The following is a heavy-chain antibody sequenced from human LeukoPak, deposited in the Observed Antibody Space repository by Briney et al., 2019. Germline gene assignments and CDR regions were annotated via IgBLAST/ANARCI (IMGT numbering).Heavy chain of an antibody. CDR1: GGSISSYY. Sequence: SETLSLTCTVSGGSISSYYWSWIRQPAGKGLEWIGEIYHSGSTNYNPSLKSRVTISVDKSKNQFFLKLSSVTAADTAAYYCARSGGSGSYYNAAVYFDYWGQGTLVTVSS. D-gene: IGHD3-10*01. CDR3: ARSGGSGSYYNAAVYFDY. J-gene: IGHJ4*02. V-gene: IGHV4-59*12. CDR2: IYHSGST.